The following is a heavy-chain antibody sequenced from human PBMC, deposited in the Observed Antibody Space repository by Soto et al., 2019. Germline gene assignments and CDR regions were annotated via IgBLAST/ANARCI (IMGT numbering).Heavy chain of an antibody. CDR2: IYYSGST. J-gene: IGHJ3*02. Sequence: QVQLQESGPGLVKPSETLSLTCTVSGGSISSYYWSWIRQPPGKGLEWIGYIYYSGSTNYNPSLKSRVTISVDTSKNQFSLKLSSVTAADTAVYYCARLKEYYYGSGSPLGAQDAFDIWGQGTMVTVSS. V-gene: IGHV4-59*08. CDR1: GGSISSYY. D-gene: IGHD3-10*01. CDR3: ARLKEYYYGSGSPLGAQDAFDI.